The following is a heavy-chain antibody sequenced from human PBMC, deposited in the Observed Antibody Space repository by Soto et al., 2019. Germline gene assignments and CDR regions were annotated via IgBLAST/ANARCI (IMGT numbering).Heavy chain of an antibody. J-gene: IGHJ3*01. CDR2: ISVFNGNT. D-gene: IGHD2-15*01. Sequence: QVQLVQSGAEVKKPGASVKVSCKTSGYTFTGYGINWVRQAPGHGLEWMGWISVFNGNTKYGQNIQDRVIMTTDTSTSTGYMEPRSLRSDDTAVYFCGRDGSGGIIDSWGQGTMLIVSS. V-gene: IGHV1-18*01. CDR1: GYTFTGYG. CDR3: GRDGSGGIIDS.